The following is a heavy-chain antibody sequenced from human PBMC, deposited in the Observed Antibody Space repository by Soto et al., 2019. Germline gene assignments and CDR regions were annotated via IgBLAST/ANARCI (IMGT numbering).Heavy chain of an antibody. J-gene: IGHJ3*02. V-gene: IGHV4-31*03. CDR3: ARARLRAVYAFDI. D-gene: IGHD5-12*01. CDR2: IYYSGST. CDR1: GGSVSSGAYY. Sequence: SETLSLTCTVSGGSVSSGAYYWTWVRQRPGKGLEWIGYIYYSGSTYYSPSLKSRLSISLDTSKNQFSLRLSSVTAADTAMYYCARARLRAVYAFDIWGQGTMVTVSS.